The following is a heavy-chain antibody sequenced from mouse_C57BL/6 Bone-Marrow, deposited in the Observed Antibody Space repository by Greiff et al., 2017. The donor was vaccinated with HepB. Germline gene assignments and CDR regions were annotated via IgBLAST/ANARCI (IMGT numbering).Heavy chain of an antibody. Sequence: VQLQQPGAELVKPGASVKLSCKASGYTFTSYWMQWVKQRPGPGLEWIGEIDPSDSYTNYNQKFKGKATLTVDTSSSTAYMQLSSLTSEDSAVYYWAREDSFITTVVATDYFDYWGQGTTLTVSS. CDR2: IDPSDSYT. V-gene: IGHV1-50*01. J-gene: IGHJ2*01. CDR1: GYTFTSYW. D-gene: IGHD1-1*01. CDR3: AREDSFITTVVATDYFDY.